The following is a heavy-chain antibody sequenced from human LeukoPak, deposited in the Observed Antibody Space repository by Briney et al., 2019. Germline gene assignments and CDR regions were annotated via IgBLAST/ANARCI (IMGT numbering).Heavy chain of an antibody. V-gene: IGHV1-2*06. J-gene: IGHJ4*02. Sequence: GXSVKVSCKASGYTFTGYYMHWVRQAPGHGLEWMGRINPNSGGTNYAQKFQGRVTMTRDTSISTAYMELSRLRSDDTAVYYCARDSLYGDYYFDYWGQGTLVTVSS. D-gene: IGHD4-17*01. CDR1: GYTFTGYY. CDR3: ARDSLYGDYYFDY. CDR2: INPNSGGT.